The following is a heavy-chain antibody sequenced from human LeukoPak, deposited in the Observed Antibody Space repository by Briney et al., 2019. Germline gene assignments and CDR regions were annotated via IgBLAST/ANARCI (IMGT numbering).Heavy chain of an antibody. CDR1: GFTFSNYA. CDR3: ARDSLSPGYYYYYMDV. D-gene: IGHD2/OR15-2a*01. V-gene: IGHV3-64*01. CDR2: ISRSGGTT. Sequence: GGSLRLSCAASGFTFSNYAIHWVRQAPGKGLEYVSAISRSGGTTYYANSVKGRFTISRDNSKNTLYLQMNSLRAEDTAVYYCARDSLSPGYYYYYMDVWGKGTTVTISS. J-gene: IGHJ6*03.